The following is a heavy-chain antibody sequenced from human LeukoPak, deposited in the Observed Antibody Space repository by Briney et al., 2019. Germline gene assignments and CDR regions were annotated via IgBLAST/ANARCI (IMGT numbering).Heavy chain of an antibody. CDR1: GDSVSSSSAS. CDR3: TRGAVAHMYYFDY. J-gene: IGHJ4*02. Sequence: SQTLSLTCAISGDSVSSSSASWNWIRQSPPRGLEWLGRTYYRSKWYNDYAISVKSRIAIDPDTSKNQCSLRPNSVTPEDTALYYCTRGAVAHMYYFDYWGQGTLVTVSS. V-gene: IGHV6-1*01. D-gene: IGHD6-19*01. CDR2: TYYRSKWYN.